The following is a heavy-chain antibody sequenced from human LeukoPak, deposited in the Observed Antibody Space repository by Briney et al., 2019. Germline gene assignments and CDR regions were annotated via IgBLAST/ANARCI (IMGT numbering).Heavy chain of an antibody. CDR2: ISSSSYI. D-gene: IGHD6-13*01. Sequence: TGGSLRLSCAASGFTFSSYSMNWVRQAPGKGLEWVSSISSSSYIYYADSVKGRFTISRDNSKNTLYLQMNSLRAEDTAVYYCARGLAAAGAIAEYFHHWGQGTLVTVSS. CDR1: GFTFSSYS. CDR3: ARGLAAAGAIAEYFHH. V-gene: IGHV3-21*01. J-gene: IGHJ1*01.